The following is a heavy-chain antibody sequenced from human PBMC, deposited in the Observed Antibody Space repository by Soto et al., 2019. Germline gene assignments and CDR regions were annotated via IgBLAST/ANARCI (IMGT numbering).Heavy chain of an antibody. CDR1: GYKFGSAW. CDR2: IKPGTSDI. D-gene: IGHD4-4*01. V-gene: IGHV5-51*01. CDR3: ARQLSHSCDS. J-gene: IGHJ4*02. Sequence: GESLKISCKGVGYKFGSAWIGWVRQMPGKGLEWMGIIKPGTSDIRYSPSCRGHVTISADEAVSTAYLQWSSLKASDTVMYYCARQLSHSCDSWGQGTLVTVST.